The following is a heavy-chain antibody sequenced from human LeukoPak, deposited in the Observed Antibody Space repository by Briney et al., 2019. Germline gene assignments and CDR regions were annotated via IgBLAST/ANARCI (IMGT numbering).Heavy chain of an antibody. CDR1: GYTFTSYG. V-gene: IGHV1-18*01. CDR3: ARDDCSSTSCYLYYFDY. Sequence: ASVTVSCKASGYTFTSYGISWVRQAPGQGLEWMGWISAYNGNTNYAQKLQGRVTMTTDTSTSTAYMELRSLRSDDTAVYYCARDDCSSTSCYLYYFDYWGQGTLVTVSS. J-gene: IGHJ4*02. D-gene: IGHD2-2*01. CDR2: ISAYNGNT.